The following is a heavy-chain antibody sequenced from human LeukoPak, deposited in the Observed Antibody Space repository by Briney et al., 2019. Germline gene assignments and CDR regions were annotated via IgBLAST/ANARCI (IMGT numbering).Heavy chain of an antibody. CDR1: GFSFSIYA. CDR2: IVGGGDNT. D-gene: IGHD1-14*01. V-gene: IGHV3-23*01. Sequence: PGGSLRLSCAASGFSFSIYAMNWVRQAPGKGLEWVSGIVGGGDNTYYADSVKGRFTISRDNSKNTLYPQMNSLRVEDTAVFYCAKGMSGEPSFYGMDVWGQGTTVTVSS. J-gene: IGHJ6*02. CDR3: AKGMSGEPSFYGMDV.